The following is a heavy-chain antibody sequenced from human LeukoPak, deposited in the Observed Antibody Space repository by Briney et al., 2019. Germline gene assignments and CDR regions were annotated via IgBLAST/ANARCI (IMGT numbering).Heavy chain of an antibody. Sequence: PSETLSLTCTVSGGSISSSSYYWGWIRQPPGKGLEWIGSIYYSGSTYYNPSLKSRVTISVDTSKNQFSLKLSSVTAADTAVYYCARHWGEFDSSGYYGYWGQGTLVTVSS. V-gene: IGHV4-39*01. CDR2: IYYSGST. CDR1: GGSISSSSYY. J-gene: IGHJ4*02. D-gene: IGHD3-22*01. CDR3: ARHWGEFDSSGYYGY.